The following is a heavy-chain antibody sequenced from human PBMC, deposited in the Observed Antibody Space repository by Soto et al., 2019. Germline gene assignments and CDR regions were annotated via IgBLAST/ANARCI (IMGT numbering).Heavy chain of an antibody. Sequence: EVQLVESGGGLVKPGGSLRLSCAASGFTFSSYSMNWVRQAPGKGLEWVSSISSSSSYIYYADSVKGRFTISRDNAKNSLYLQMNSLRAEDTAVYYCARDLEASPRMPYYYYGMDVWDQGTTVTVSS. J-gene: IGHJ6*02. V-gene: IGHV3-21*01. CDR1: GFTFSSYS. D-gene: IGHD1-1*01. CDR3: ARDLEASPRMPYYYYGMDV. CDR2: ISSSSSYI.